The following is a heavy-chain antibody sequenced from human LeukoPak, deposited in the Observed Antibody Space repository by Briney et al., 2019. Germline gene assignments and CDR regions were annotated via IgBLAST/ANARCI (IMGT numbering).Heavy chain of an antibody. CDR2: IYSDNT. Sequence: VGSLRLSCTVSGFTVSSNSMSWVRQAPGKGLEWVSCIYSDNTHYSDSVKGRFTISRDNSKNTLYLQMNSLRAEDTAVYYCARRAGAYSHPYDYWGQGTLVTVSS. V-gene: IGHV3-53*01. D-gene: IGHD4/OR15-4a*01. J-gene: IGHJ4*02. CDR1: GFTVSSNS. CDR3: ARRAGAYSHPYDY.